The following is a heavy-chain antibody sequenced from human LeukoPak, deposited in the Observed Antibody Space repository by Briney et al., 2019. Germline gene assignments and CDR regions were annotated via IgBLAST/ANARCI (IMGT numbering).Heavy chain of an antibody. J-gene: IGHJ4*02. CDR1: GFTFSTYG. V-gene: IGHV3-23*01. Sequence: PGGSLRLSCAASGFTFSTYGMSWVRQAPGKGLEWVSAISGSGGNTYYVDSVKGRFTISRDNSKNTLYLQMNSLRAEDMAVYYCAKGRPRSFDYWGQGILVTVSS. CDR2: ISGSGGNT. D-gene: IGHD4-17*01. CDR3: AKGRPRSFDY.